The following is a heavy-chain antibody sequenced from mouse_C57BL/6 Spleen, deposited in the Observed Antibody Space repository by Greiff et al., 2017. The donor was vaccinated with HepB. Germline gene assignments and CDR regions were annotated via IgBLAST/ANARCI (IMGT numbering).Heavy chain of an antibody. V-gene: IGHV1-39*01. J-gene: IGHJ4*01. CDR3: ARWHYGSSYAIDY. Sequence: EVQLQQSGPELVKPGASVKISCKASGYSFTDYNMNWVKQSNGKRLEWIGVINPNYGTTSYNQKFKGKATFTVDQSSSTAYMQLNSLRSEDSEVYYCARWHYGSSYAIDYWGEGTSVTVSS. CDR2: INPNYGTT. D-gene: IGHD1-1*01. CDR1: GYSFTDYN.